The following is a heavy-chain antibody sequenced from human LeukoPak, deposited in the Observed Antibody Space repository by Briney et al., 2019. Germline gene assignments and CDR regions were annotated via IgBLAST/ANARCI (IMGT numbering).Heavy chain of an antibody. Sequence: PSETLSLTCTVSGGSISSGDCYWSWIRQPPGKGLEWIGYIYYSGSTYYNPSLKSRVTLSVDTSKNQFSLKLSSVTAADTAVYYCARVPTTYCTNGVCYYFDYWGQGTLVTVSS. D-gene: IGHD2-8*01. CDR1: GGSISSGDCY. CDR3: ARVPTTYCTNGVCYYFDY. V-gene: IGHV4-30-4*08. CDR2: IYYSGST. J-gene: IGHJ4*02.